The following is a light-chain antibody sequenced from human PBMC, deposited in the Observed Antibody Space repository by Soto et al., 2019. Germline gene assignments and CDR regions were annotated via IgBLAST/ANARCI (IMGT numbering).Light chain of an antibody. CDR3: QQYYSTPRT. CDR1: QSLLYSSNNKNY. J-gene: IGKJ1*01. CDR2: GAS. V-gene: IGKV4-1*01. Sequence: IVMTQSPDSLAVCLGERATVSCKSSQSLLYSSNNKNYFAWYQQKPGQPPKLLIYGASTRESGVPDRFSGSGSGTDFTLTISSLQAEDVAVYYCQQYYSTPRTFGQGTKVDIK.